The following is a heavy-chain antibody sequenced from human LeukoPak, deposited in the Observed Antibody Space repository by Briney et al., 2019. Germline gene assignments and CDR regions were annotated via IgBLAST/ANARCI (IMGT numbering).Heavy chain of an antibody. V-gene: IGHV3-7*01. Sequence: GGSLRLSCAASGFSFNSYWMTWVRQAPGRGLEWVANIDPAGTDTYYVDPVKGRFIISRDNAKNLVYLQMNTLRAEETAVYSCGRFGYVAGIDLWGQGTLVTVSS. J-gene: IGHJ4*02. CDR3: GRFGYVAGIDL. CDR2: IDPAGTDT. CDR1: GFSFNSYW. D-gene: IGHD6-19*01.